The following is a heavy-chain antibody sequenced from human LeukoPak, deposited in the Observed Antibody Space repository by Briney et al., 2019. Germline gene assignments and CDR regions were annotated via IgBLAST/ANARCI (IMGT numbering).Heavy chain of an antibody. J-gene: IGHJ6*02. Sequence: SETLSLTCTVSGVSISSSIYYWGWIRQPPGKGLEWIGSIYYNANTYYNPSLKSRITISVDTSKNQFSLRLSSVTAADTAVYYCARVGATPRYYNYYGMDVWGQGTTVTVSS. V-gene: IGHV4-39*07. CDR3: ARVGATPRYYNYYGMDV. D-gene: IGHD1-26*01. CDR1: GVSISSSIYY. CDR2: IYYNANT.